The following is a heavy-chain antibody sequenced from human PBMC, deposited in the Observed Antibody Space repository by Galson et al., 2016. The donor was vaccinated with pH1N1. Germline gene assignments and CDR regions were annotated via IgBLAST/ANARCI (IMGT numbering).Heavy chain of an antibody. CDR2: ISSGGTDA. CDR1: GFTFSYYS. CDR3: ARTTGHSYGPIEGFHY. D-gene: IGHD5-18*01. Sequence: SLRLSCAASGFTFSYYSMNWVRQAPGQGLEWVASISSGGTDAYYADSLKGRFTISRDHSRSALFLQMNSLRVEDTAVYYCARTTGHSYGPIEGFHYWGRGTLVTVSS. V-gene: IGHV3-21*04. J-gene: IGHJ4*02.